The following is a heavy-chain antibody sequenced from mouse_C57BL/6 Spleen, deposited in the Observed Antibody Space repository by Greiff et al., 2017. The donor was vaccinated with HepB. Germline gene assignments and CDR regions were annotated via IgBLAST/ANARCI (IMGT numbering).Heavy chain of an antibody. V-gene: IGHV6-3*01. Sequence: DVHLVESGGGLVQPGGSMKLSCVASGFTFSNYWMNWVRQSPEKGLEWVAQIRLKSDNYATHYAESVKGRFTISRDDSKSSVYLQMNNLRAEDTGIYYCTAYYYGSSYDWYFDVWGTGTTVTVSS. CDR2: IRLKSDNYAT. CDR3: TAYYYGSSYDWYFDV. D-gene: IGHD1-1*01. J-gene: IGHJ1*03. CDR1: GFTFSNYW.